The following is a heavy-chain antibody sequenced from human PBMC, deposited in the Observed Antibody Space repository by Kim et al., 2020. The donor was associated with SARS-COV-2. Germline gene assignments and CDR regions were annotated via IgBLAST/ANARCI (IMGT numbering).Heavy chain of an antibody. CDR3: ARDYSRSGSYYNHDY. V-gene: IGHV3-48*02. CDR2: ISSSSSTI. D-gene: IGHD3-10*01. J-gene: IGHJ4*02. Sequence: GGSLRLSCAASGFTFSSYSMNWVRQAPGKGLEWVSYISSSSSTIYYADSVKGRFTISRDNAKNSLYLQMNSLRDEDTAVYYCARDYSRSGSYYNHDYWGQGTLVTVSS. CDR1: GFTFSSYS.